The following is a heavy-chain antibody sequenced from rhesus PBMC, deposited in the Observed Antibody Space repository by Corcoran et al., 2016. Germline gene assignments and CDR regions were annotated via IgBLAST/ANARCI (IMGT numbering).Heavy chain of an antibody. Sequence: QVQLQESGPGVVKPSETLSLTCAVSGGSISDSYRWSWIRQPPGKGLEWIGYNYGTSTSPNYTPALKSRVTISKDTSKNQFSFKLTSVTAADTAVYYCARALYYYSGTYYYYFDYWGQGVLVTVSS. CDR2: NYGTSTSP. J-gene: IGHJ4*01. D-gene: IGHD3-16*01. V-gene: IGHV4S10*01. CDR3: ARALYYYSGTYYYYFDY. CDR1: GGSISDSYR.